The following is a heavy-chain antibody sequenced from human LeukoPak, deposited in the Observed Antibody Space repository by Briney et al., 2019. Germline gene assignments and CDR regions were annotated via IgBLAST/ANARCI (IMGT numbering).Heavy chain of an antibody. CDR1: GFTFSYYG. J-gene: IGHJ3*02. CDR3: AKNHSYDSSGLDAFGI. Sequence: GRSLRLSCAASGFTFSYYGMHWVRQAPGRRLGWVALIWYDGSNNYYADSVKGRFTISRDNSKNTLYLQMNSLRAEDTAVYYCAKNHSYDSSGLDAFGIWGPGTLVTISS. V-gene: IGHV3-33*06. CDR2: IWYDGSNN. D-gene: IGHD3-22*01.